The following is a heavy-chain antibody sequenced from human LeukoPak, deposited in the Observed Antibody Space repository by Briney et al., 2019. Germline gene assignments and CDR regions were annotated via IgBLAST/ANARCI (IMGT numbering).Heavy chain of an antibody. CDR2: ISWNSGSI. CDR1: GFTFDDYA. J-gene: IGHJ4*02. D-gene: IGHD6-19*01. Sequence: GRSLRLSCAASGFTFDDYAMHWVRQAPGKGLEWVSGISWNSGSIGYADSVKGRFTISRDNAKNSLYLQMNSLRAEDTALYYCAKDRAAVAGTTNYFDYWGQGTLVTVSS. V-gene: IGHV3-9*01. CDR3: AKDRAAVAGTTNYFDY.